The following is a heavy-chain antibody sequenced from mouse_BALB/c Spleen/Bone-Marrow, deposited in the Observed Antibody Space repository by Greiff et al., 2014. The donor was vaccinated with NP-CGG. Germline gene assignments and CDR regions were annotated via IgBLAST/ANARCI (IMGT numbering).Heavy chain of an antibody. Sequence: VKLQESGAELVKPGASVKLSCKASGYTFTSYYMYWVKQRPGQGLEWIGEINPNNDVTNFNEKFKSKATLTVDKSSSTAYMQLSSLTSEDSAVYYCARAAYDPYAMDYWGQGTSVTVSS. CDR3: ARAAYDPYAMDY. D-gene: IGHD2-3*01. V-gene: IGHV1S81*02. CDR1: GYTFTSYY. CDR2: INPNNDVT. J-gene: IGHJ4*01.